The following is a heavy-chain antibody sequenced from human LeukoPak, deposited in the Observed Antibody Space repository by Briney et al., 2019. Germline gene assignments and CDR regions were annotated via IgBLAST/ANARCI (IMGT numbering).Heavy chain of an antibody. CDR3: AKDRPTYDYVWGSYFETSYYFDY. Sequence: PGGSLRLSCAASGFTFSSYAMSWVRQAPGKGLEWVSAISGSGGSTYYADSVKGRFTISRDNSKNTLYLQMNSLRAEDTAVYYCAKDRPTYDYVWGSYFETSYYFDYWGQGTLVTVSS. J-gene: IGHJ4*02. CDR1: GFTFSSYA. CDR2: ISGSGGST. D-gene: IGHD3-16*01. V-gene: IGHV3-23*01.